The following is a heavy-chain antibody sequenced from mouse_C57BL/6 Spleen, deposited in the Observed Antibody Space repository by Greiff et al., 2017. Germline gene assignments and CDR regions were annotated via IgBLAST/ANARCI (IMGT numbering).Heavy chain of an antibody. J-gene: IGHJ4*01. CDR1: GFNIKNTY. D-gene: IGHD1-1*01. V-gene: IGHV14-3*01. Sequence: EVQLQQSVAELVRPGASVKLSCTASGFNIKNTYMHWVKQRPEQGLEWIGRIDPANGNPKYAPKFQGKATITADTSSNTAYLQLSSLTSEDTAIYYCAFTTVVAPYAMDYWGQGTSVTVSS. CDR2: IDPANGNP. CDR3: AFTTVVAPYAMDY.